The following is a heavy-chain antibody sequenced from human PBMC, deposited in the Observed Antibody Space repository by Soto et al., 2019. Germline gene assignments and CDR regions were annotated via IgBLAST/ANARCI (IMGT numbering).Heavy chain of an antibody. J-gene: IGHJ4*02. CDR1: GFTFSSYA. CDR2: ISGSGGST. Sequence: GGSLRLSCAASGFTFSSYAMSWVRQAPGKGLEWVSAISGSGGSTYYADSVKGRFTISRDNSKNTRYLQMNGLRAEDTAVYYCAKDVLRYFDWSKDSGYDYCFDYWGQGTLVTVSS. V-gene: IGHV3-23*01. CDR3: AKDVLRYFDWSKDSGYDYCFDY. D-gene: IGHD3-9*01.